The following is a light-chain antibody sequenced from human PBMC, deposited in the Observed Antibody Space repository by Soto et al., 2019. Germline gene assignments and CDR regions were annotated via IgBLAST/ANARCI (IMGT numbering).Light chain of an antibody. CDR3: QAYDYSLTAFV. Sequence: QSVLTQPPSVSGVPGQRVTISCTGNNSNLGAGYDVHWYQQLPGAAPKLVVFGNRNRPSGVPERFSGSKSGTSASLAITGLQAEDEDDYYCQAYDYSLTAFVFGGGTKVTVL. J-gene: IGLJ3*02. V-gene: IGLV1-40*01. CDR2: GNR. CDR1: NSNLGAGYD.